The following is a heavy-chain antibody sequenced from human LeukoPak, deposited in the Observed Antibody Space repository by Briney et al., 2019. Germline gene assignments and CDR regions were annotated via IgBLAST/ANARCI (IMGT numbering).Heavy chain of an antibody. CDR2: MNPNSGNT. Sequence: ASVKVSCKASGYTFTSYDINWVRQATGQGLEWMGWMNPNSGNTGYAQKFQGRVTMTRNTSISTAYMELSSLRSEDTAVYYCARGDYGSGSYYYYYGMDVWGQGTTVTVSS. CDR3: ARGDYGSGSYYYYYGMDV. J-gene: IGHJ6*02. D-gene: IGHD3-10*01. CDR1: GYTFTSYD. V-gene: IGHV1-8*01.